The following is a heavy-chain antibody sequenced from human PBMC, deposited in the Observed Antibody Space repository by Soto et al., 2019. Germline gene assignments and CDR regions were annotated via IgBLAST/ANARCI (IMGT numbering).Heavy chain of an antibody. Sequence: PSETLSLTCAVFGDSLNSGDYYWTWIRQHAGKGLEWIGHIHHSGRTHYNPSLKSRVTRSVDTSKNQFSLKLSSGTAADTDVYYCARVVPYYYDSSGYQPGYFKHWGQGTLGTVSS. CDR3: ARVVPYYYDSSGYQPGYFKH. CDR2: IHHSGRT. V-gene: IGHV4-31*11. J-gene: IGHJ1*01. D-gene: IGHD3-22*01. CDR1: GDSLNSGDYY.